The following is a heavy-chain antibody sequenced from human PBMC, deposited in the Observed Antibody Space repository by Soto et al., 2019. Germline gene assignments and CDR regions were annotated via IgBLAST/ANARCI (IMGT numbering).Heavy chain of an antibody. D-gene: IGHD6-6*01. CDR3: AKDGRTSSPFDY. CDR1: GVSVSSTG. V-gene: IGHV3-30*18. Sequence: GRSLTLSCAASGVSVSSTGMHWDRQAPRKGLEWVAVISNDGNTRLYADSVKGRFTISRDNSKSALYLQMSSLIQEDTAVYYCAKDGRTSSPFDYWGQGILVTVSS. J-gene: IGHJ4*02. CDR2: ISNDGNTR.